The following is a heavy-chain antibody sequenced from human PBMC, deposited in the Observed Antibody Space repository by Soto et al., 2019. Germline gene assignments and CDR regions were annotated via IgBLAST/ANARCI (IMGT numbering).Heavy chain of an antibody. Sequence: GGSLRLSCAASGLPFNRNGMHWVRQAPGKGLEWVAVIWYDGSKEYYSDSVKGRFTISRDNSKNMLYLQMNSVRVEDTAVYFCARDRSDGNYLYYGMDVWGQGTTVTVSS. D-gene: IGHD3-10*01. V-gene: IGHV3-33*01. J-gene: IGHJ6*02. CDR3: ARDRSDGNYLYYGMDV. CDR1: GLPFNRNG. CDR2: IWYDGSKE.